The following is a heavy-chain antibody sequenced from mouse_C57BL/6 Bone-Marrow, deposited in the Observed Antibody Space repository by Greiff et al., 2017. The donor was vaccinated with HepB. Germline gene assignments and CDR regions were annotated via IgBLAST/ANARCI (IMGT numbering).Heavy chain of an antibody. CDR1: GYAFTNYL. V-gene: IGHV1-54*01. Sequence: QVQLQQSGAELVRPGTSVKVSCKASGYAFTNYLIEWVKQRPGQGLEWIGVINPGSGGTNYNEKFKGKATLTADKSSSTAYMQLSSLTSEDSAVYFWARWGGGSSYNYAMDYWGQGTSVTVSS. CDR3: ARWGGGSSYNYAMDY. J-gene: IGHJ4*01. D-gene: IGHD1-1*01. CDR2: INPGSGGT.